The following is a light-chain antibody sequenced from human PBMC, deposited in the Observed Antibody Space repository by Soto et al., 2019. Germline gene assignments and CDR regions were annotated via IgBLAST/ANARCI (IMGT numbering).Light chain of an antibody. V-gene: IGKV1-39*01. Sequence: DIQMTQSPSSLSASVGDRVTSTCRAGQSISSYLSWYQQKPGKAPKLLIYAASSLQSGVPSRFSGSGSGTDFTLTISSLQAEDFATYYCQQSFSTPITFGQGTRLEIK. CDR1: QSISSY. CDR3: QQSFSTPIT. CDR2: AAS. J-gene: IGKJ5*01.